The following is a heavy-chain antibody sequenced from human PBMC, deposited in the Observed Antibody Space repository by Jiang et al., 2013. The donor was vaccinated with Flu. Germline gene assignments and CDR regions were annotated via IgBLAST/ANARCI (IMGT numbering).Heavy chain of an antibody. V-gene: IGHV3-21*01. Sequence: QLLESGGGLVKPGGSLRLSCAASGFTFSSYSMNWVRQAPGKGLEWVSSISSSSSYIYYADSVKGRFTISRDNAKNSLYLQMNSLRAEDTAVYYCARVLSHTTIDAFDIWGQGTMVTVSS. CDR1: GFTFSSYS. CDR2: ISSSSSYI. D-gene: IGHD5-18*01. J-gene: IGHJ3*02. CDR3: ARVLSHTTIDAFDI.